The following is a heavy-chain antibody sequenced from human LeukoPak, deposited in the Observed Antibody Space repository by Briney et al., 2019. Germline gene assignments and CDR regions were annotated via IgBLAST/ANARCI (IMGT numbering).Heavy chain of an antibody. CDR3: ARGFDILTGSLLLEDAFDI. D-gene: IGHD3-9*01. V-gene: IGHV4-34*01. CDR1: GGSFSGYY. CDR2: IYHSGST. Sequence: SETLSLTCAVYGGSFSGYYWSWIRQPPGKGLEWIGYIYHSGSTYYNPSLKSRVTISVDRSKNHFSLRLSSVTAADTAVYYCARGFDILTGSLLLEDAFDIWGQGTMVTVSS. J-gene: IGHJ3*02.